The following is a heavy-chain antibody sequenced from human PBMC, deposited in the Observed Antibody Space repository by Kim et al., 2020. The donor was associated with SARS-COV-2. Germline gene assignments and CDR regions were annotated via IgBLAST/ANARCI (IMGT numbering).Heavy chain of an antibody. V-gene: IGHV4-4*07. D-gene: IGHD3-22*01. CDR1: GGSISSYY. Sequence: SETLSLTCTVSGGSISSYYWSWIRQPAGKGLEWIGRIYTSGSTNYNPSLKSRVTMSVDTSKNQFSLKLSSVTAADTAVYYCARELTEYYYDSSGYYASNWGQGTLVTVSP. CDR2: IYTSGST. J-gene: IGHJ4*02. CDR3: ARELTEYYYDSSGYYASN.